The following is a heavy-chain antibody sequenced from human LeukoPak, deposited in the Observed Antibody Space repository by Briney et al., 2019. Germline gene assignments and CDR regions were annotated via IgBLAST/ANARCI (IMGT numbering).Heavy chain of an antibody. CDR1: GYTFTGYY. J-gene: IGHJ5*02. V-gene: IGHV1-2*06. D-gene: IGHD2-2*01. Sequence: GASVKVSCKASGYTFTGYYMHWVRQAPGQGLEWMGRINPNSGGTNYAQKFQGRVTMTRDTSISTAYMELSRLRSDDTAVYYCARGVVPAANWFDPWGQGTLVTVSS. CDR3: ARGVVPAANWFDP. CDR2: INPNSGGT.